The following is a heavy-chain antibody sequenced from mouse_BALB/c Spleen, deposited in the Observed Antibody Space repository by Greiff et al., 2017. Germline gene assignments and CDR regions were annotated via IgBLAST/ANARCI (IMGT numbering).Heavy chain of an antibody. CDR1: GFTFSSYA. CDR3: ARNSYYFDD. Sequence: EVKLVESGGGLVKPGGSLKLSCAASGFTFSSYAMSWVRQSPEKRLEWVAEISSGGSYTYYPDTVTGRFTISRDNAKNTLYLEMSSLRSEDTAMYYCARNSYYFDDWGQGTTLTVSS. V-gene: IGHV5-9-4*01. J-gene: IGHJ2*01. CDR2: ISSGGSYT.